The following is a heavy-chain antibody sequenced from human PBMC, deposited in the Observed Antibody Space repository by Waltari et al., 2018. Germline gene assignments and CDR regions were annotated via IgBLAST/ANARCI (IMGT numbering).Heavy chain of an antibody. CDR3: AATYYYGSGTPTNFDY. CDR1: GGSISSSSYY. V-gene: IGHV4-39*01. CDR2: IYYSGST. Sequence: QLQLQESGPGLVKPSETLSLTCTVSGGSISSSSYYWGWIRQPPGKGLEWIGRIYYSGSTYNNPSLKSRVTISVDTSKNQFSLKLSSVTAADTAVYYCAATYYYGSGTPTNFDYWDQGTLVTVSS. D-gene: IGHD3-10*01. J-gene: IGHJ4*02.